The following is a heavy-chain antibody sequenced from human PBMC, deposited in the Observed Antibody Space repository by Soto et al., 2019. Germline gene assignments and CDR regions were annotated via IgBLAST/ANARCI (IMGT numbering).Heavy chain of an antibody. CDR3: AKNGQPPYYYYGMDV. V-gene: IGHV1-18*01. CDR2: ISGYNGDT. D-gene: IGHD2-8*01. Sequence: QGQLVQSGPEAKKPGASVKVSCKASGYTFSRYGISWVRQAPGQGLEWMGWISGYNGDTKYAQKVQGRVTMTIDTSTYTAYMELRSLTSDDTATYYCAKNGQPPYYYYGMDVWGQGTTVTVSS. J-gene: IGHJ6*02. CDR1: GYTFSRYG.